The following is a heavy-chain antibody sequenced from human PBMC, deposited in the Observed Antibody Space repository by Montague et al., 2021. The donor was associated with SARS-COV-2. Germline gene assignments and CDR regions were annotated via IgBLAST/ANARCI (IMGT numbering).Heavy chain of an antibody. CDR1: GGSISSYY. D-gene: IGHD3-3*01. V-gene: IGHV4-59*01. Sequence: SETLSLTCTVSGGSISSYYWSWIRQPPGKGLEWIGYIYYSGSTNYNPSLKSRVPISVDTSKKQFSLKLSSVTAADTVVYYCARAGRVRFLEYGMDVWGQGTRVTVSS. J-gene: IGHJ6*02. CDR3: ARAGRVRFLEYGMDV. CDR2: IYYSGST.